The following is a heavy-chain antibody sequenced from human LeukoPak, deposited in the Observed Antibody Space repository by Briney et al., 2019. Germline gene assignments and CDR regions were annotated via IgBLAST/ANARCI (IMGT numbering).Heavy chain of an antibody. Sequence: PSETLSLTGTVSGGSISSSSYYWGWIRQPPGKGLEWIGSIYYSGSTYYNPSLKNRVTISVDTSKSQFSLKLSSVTAADTAVYYCARHIVATITGVDYWGQGTLVTVSS. J-gene: IGHJ4*02. V-gene: IGHV4-39*01. CDR3: ARHIVATITGVDY. CDR2: IYYSGST. CDR1: GGSISSSSYY. D-gene: IGHD5-12*01.